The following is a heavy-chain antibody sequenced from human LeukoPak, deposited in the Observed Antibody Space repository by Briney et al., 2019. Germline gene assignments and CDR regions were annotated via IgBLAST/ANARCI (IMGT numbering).Heavy chain of an antibody. V-gene: IGHV3-33*01. D-gene: IGHD3-16*02. CDR3: ARTGELSAALDY. CDR2: IWYDGRNQ. Sequence: GGSLRLSCAASGFTFSDYGMHWVRQAPGKGLEWVAAIWYDGRNQWYADSVKGRFTISRDNSQNTLYLQMNSLRAEDTAVYYCARTGELSAALDYWGQGTLVTVSS. CDR1: GFTFSDYG. J-gene: IGHJ4*02.